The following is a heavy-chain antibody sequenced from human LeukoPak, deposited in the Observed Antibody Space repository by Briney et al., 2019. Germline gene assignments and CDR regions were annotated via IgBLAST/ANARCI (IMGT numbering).Heavy chain of an antibody. CDR3: ARAPDWYSSSWSPSAGGFDY. Sequence: ASVKVSCKASGYTFTSYYMHWVRQAPGQGLEWMGIINPSGGSTSYAQKFQGRVTMTRDTSTSTVYMELSSLRSEDTAVYYCARAPDWYSSSWSPSAGGFDYWGQGTLVTVSS. CDR1: GYTFTSYY. V-gene: IGHV1-46*01. D-gene: IGHD6-13*01. CDR2: INPSGGST. J-gene: IGHJ4*02.